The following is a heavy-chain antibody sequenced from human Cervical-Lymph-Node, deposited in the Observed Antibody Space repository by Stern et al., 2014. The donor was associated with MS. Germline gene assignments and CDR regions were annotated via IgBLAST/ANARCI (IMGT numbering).Heavy chain of an antibody. CDR2: IYYSGTT. J-gene: IGHJ3*02. Sequence: VQLVESGPGLVKPSQTLSLACAVSGASVGGGDWYWSWIRQPPGKGLEGLGHIYYSGTTYYKPSLKSRLIISLDTSKTQFSLNLTSVTAADTAVYYCAGAIGKYELLESFDMWGQGTMVTVSS. CDR1: GASVGGGDWY. V-gene: IGHV4-30-4*01. CDR3: AGAIGKYELLESFDM. D-gene: IGHD1-1*01.